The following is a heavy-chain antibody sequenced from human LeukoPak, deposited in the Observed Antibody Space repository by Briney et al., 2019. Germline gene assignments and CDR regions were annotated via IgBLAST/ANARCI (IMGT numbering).Heavy chain of an antibody. CDR1: GGSISGYY. CDR2: IYYSGST. J-gene: IGHJ4*02. CDR3: ARRLFDY. V-gene: IGHV4-59*08. Sequence: SETLSLTSTVSGGSISGYYWSWIRQPPGKGLEWIGYIYYSGSTDYNPSLKSRLTISVDTSKNQFSLKLNSVTAADTAVYYCARRLFDYWGQGTLVTVSS.